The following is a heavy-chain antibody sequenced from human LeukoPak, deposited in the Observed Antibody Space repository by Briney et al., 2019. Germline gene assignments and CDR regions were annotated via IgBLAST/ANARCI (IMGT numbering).Heavy chain of an antibody. V-gene: IGHV3-33*01. D-gene: IGHD2/OR15-2a*01. Sequence: PGGSLRLSCAASGFTFSSYVMHWVRQAPGKGLEWVAVIWYDGSNKYYPDSVQGRFTISGDNSKNTLYLQVNSLRAEDTAVYYCARDRSMSGWYIDLWGRGTLGTVSS. CDR3: ARDRSMSGWYIDL. CDR1: GFTFSSYV. J-gene: IGHJ2*01. CDR2: IWYDGSNK.